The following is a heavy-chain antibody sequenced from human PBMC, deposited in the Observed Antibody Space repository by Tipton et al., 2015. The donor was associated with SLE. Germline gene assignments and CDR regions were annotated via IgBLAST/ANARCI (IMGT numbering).Heavy chain of an antibody. Sequence: TLSLTCTVSGGSITNYYWGWVRQSAGKGLEWIGRICCGGSTKYNPPLESRVSFSVAASKGHFSLILTSVTAADTAVYYCVICSPSSCSYFDYWGQGRLVTVSS. D-gene: IGHD2-15*01. J-gene: IGHJ4*02. CDR1: GGSITNYY. CDR3: VICSPSSCSYFDY. V-gene: IGHV4-4*07. CDR2: ICCGGST.